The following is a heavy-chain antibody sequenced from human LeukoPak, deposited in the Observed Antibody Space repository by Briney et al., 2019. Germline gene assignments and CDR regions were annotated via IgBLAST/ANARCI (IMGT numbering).Heavy chain of an antibody. Sequence: GGSLRLSCATSGFTLSSFWMHWVRQPPGKGLVWVSRINSDATNTNYADSVKGRFTISRDNTKNTVYLQMNSLGAEDTAVYYCARGGWGSSVHFDTWGQGALFTVSS. J-gene: IGHJ4*02. D-gene: IGHD3-10*01. CDR2: INSDATNT. V-gene: IGHV3-74*01. CDR3: ARGGWGSSVHFDT. CDR1: GFTLSSFW.